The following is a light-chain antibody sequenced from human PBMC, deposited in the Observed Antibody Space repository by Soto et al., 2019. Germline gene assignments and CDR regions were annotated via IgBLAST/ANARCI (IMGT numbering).Light chain of an antibody. V-gene: IGLV2-8*01. CDR2: EVN. Sequence: QSALTQPPSASGSPGQSVTISCTGTSSDVGGYNYFSWYQQHPGKLPQLMVYEVNKRPSGVPDRFSGSKSGDTAALTVSGLQAEDEADYYCTSYAGGNNVFGTGTKLTVL. J-gene: IGLJ1*01. CDR3: TSYAGGNNV. CDR1: SSDVGGYNY.